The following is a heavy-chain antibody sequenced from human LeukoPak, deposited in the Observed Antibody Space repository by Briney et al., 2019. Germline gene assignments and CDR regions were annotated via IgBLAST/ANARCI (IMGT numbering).Heavy chain of an antibody. Sequence: SETLSLTCTVSGGSISSYYWSWIRQPPGKGLEWIGYIYYSGSTNYNPSLKSRVTISVDTSKNQFSLKLSSVTAADTAVYYCARRGGAFTVTTMDWFDPWGQGTLVTVSS. V-gene: IGHV4-59*08. J-gene: IGHJ5*02. D-gene: IGHD4-17*01. CDR1: GGSISSYY. CDR2: IYYSGST. CDR3: ARRGGAFTVTTMDWFDP.